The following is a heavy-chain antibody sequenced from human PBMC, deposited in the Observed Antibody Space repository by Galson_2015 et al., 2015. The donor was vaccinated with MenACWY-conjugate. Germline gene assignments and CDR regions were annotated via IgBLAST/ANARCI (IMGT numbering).Heavy chain of an antibody. Sequence: SLRLSCAASGFTFSDYYMSWIRQAPGKGLEWVAYISSGHIYSNHADSVKGRFTISRDNAKNSLFLQMNSLRAEDTDVYFCARTPRSYSGYTFEKWGQGTLVTVSS. CDR2: ISSGHIYS. V-gene: IGHV3-11*06. CDR3: ARTPRSYSGYTFEK. J-gene: IGHJ4*02. D-gene: IGHD5-12*01. CDR1: GFTFSDYY.